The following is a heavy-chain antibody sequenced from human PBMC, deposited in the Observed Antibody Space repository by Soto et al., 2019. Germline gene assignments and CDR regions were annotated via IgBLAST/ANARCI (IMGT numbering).Heavy chain of an antibody. D-gene: IGHD3-22*01. CDR3: AKEARRARTYYYDSSGYSPDY. CDR2: ISYDGSNK. J-gene: IGHJ4*02. Sequence: GGSLRLSCAASGFTFSSYGMHWVRQAPGKGLEWVAVISYDGSNKYYADSVKGRFTISRDNSKNTLYLQMNSLRAEDTAVYYCAKEARRARTYYYDSSGYSPDYWGQGTLVTVSS. V-gene: IGHV3-30*18. CDR1: GFTFSSYG.